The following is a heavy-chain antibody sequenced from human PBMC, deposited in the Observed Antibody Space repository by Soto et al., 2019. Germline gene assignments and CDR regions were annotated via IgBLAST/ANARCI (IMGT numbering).Heavy chain of an antibody. CDR1: GYTFTSYA. CDR3: ASSIVVVTAADY. D-gene: IGHD2-21*02. J-gene: IGHJ4*02. Sequence: QVQLVQSGAEVKKPGASVKVSCKASGYTFTSYAMHWVRQAPGQRLEWMGWINAGNGNTKYSQKFQGRVTITRDTSACPSDMELSSLRSEDTAVYYCASSIVVVTAADYWGQGTLVTVSS. CDR2: INAGNGNT. V-gene: IGHV1-3*01.